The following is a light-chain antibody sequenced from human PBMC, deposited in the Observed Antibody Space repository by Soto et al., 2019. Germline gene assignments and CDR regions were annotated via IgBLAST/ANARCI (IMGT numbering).Light chain of an antibody. CDR3: QHYNTYPWT. CDR1: QSISIW. Sequence: DIRMTQSPSTLSASVGDRVTIPCRASQSISIWLAWYQQKPGKAPKLLIFKASILQTGVPSRYSGSGSGTEFTLTISSLQPDDFETYYCQHYNTYPWTFGQGTKVEMK. J-gene: IGKJ1*01. CDR2: KAS. V-gene: IGKV1-5*03.